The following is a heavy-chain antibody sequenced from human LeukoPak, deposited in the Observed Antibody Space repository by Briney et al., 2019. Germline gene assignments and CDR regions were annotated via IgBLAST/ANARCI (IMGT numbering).Heavy chain of an antibody. J-gene: IGHJ4*02. CDR1: GFTFSSYS. V-gene: IGHV3-21*01. CDR3: ARDLGNGGRNRYYFDY. CDR2: ISSSSSNI. Sequence: LSCAASGFTFSSYSMNWVRQAPGKGLEWVSSISSSSSNIYYADSVKGRLNISRDNDKNSLYLKMNRLRAEDTAVYYCARDLGNGGRNRYYFDYWGQGTLVTVSS. D-gene: IGHD3-16*01.